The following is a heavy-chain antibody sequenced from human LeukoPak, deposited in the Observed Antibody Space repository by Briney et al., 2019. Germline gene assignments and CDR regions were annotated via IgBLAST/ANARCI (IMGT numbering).Heavy chain of an antibody. CDR3: ARQNWAFDY. D-gene: IGHD7-27*01. J-gene: IGHJ4*02. CDR2: INHSGST. Sequence: SETLSLTCAVYGGSFSGYYWSWIRQPPGKGLEWTGEINHSGSTNYNPSLKSRVTISVDTSKNQFSLKLSSVTAADTAVYYCARQNWAFDYWGQGTLVTVSS. V-gene: IGHV4-34*01. CDR1: GGSFSGYY.